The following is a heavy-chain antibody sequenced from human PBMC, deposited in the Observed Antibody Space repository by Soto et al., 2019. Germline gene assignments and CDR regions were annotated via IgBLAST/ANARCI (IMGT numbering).Heavy chain of an antibody. D-gene: IGHD4-17*01. J-gene: IGHJ4*02. CDR1: GLTFSSYT. V-gene: IGHV3-23*01. CDR2: ISGGSDIT. Sequence: GGSLRLSCAASGLTFSSYTMSWVRQAPGKGLEWVSVISGGSDITSYADSVKGRFTISRDNSKSTLYLQTNSLRAEDTAIYYCAKGSTVATRHFDYWGQGTLVTVSS. CDR3: AKGSTVATRHFDY.